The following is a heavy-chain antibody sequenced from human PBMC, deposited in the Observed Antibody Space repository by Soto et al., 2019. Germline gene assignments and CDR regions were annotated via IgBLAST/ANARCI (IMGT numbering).Heavy chain of an antibody. V-gene: IGHV4-4*02. Sequence: QAQLQESGPGLVKPSETLSLTCAVFSGSIDTSDWWNWVRQSPGRGLEWIGEISHSGDTRYNTPLQSSFTIAVDKSKKRSFLKVMAVTVADTAVYYCARYTMTTSGQCYFGLWARGSLVSVSS. CDR1: SGSIDTSDW. D-gene: IGHD1-1*01. J-gene: IGHJ2*01. CDR2: ISHSGDT. CDR3: ARYTMTTSGQCYFGL.